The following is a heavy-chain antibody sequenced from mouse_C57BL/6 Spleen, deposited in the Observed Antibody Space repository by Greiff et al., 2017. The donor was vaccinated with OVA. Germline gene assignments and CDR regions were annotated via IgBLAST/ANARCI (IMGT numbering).Heavy chain of an antibody. CDR1: GFTFSDAW. D-gene: IGHD1-1*01. V-gene: IGHV6-6*01. Sequence: LQQSGGGLVQPGGSMKLSCAASGFTFSDAWMDWVRQSPEKGLEWVAEIRNKANNHATYYAESVKGRFTISRDDSKSSVYLQMNSLRAEDTGIYYCTGYYGSSYWYFDVWGTGTTVTVSS. CDR2: IRNKANNHAT. CDR3: TGYYGSSYWYFDV. J-gene: IGHJ1*03.